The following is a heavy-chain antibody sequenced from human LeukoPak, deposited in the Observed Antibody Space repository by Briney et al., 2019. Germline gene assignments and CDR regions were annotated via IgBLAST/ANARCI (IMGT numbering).Heavy chain of an antibody. J-gene: IGHJ6*03. V-gene: IGHV3-23*01. Sequence: GGSLRLSCAASGFTFSSYAMSWVRQAPGKGLEWVSAISGSGGSTYYADSVKGRFTISRDNSKNTLYLQMNSLRAEDTAVYYCARGLEGPFGVALLSYHYYMDVWGKGTTVTVSS. CDR1: GFTFSSYA. CDR3: ARGLEGPFGVALLSYHYYMDV. CDR2: ISGSGGST. D-gene: IGHD3-3*01.